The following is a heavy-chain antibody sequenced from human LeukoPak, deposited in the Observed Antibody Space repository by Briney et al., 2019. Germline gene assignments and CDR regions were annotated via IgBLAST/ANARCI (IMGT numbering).Heavy chain of an antibody. J-gene: IGHJ4*02. CDR3: AKARRELLLGY. Sequence: GGSLRLSCAASGFTFSSYAMHWVRQAPGKGLEWVAVISYDGSNKYYADSVKGRFTISRDNSKNTLYLQMNSLRAEDTAVYYCAKARRELLLGYWGQGTLVTVSS. CDR2: ISYDGSNK. CDR1: GFTFSSYA. V-gene: IGHV3-30-3*01. D-gene: IGHD1-26*01.